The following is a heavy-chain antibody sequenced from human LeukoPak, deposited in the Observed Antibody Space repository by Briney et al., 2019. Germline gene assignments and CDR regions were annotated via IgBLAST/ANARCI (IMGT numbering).Heavy chain of an antibody. J-gene: IGHJ4*02. Sequence: PGESLKISCKGSGYSFTSYWISWVRQMPGKGLEWMGRIDPSDSYTNYSPSFQGYVTISADKSISTAYLQWSSLKASDTAMYYCAIYWAGYSSGWLFDYWGQGTLVTVSS. CDR3: AIYWAGYSSGWLFDY. CDR2: IDPSDSYT. V-gene: IGHV5-10-1*01. CDR1: GYSFTSYW. D-gene: IGHD6-19*01.